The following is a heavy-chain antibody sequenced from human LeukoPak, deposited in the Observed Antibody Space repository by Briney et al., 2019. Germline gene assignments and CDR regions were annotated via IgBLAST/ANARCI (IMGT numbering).Heavy chain of an antibody. D-gene: IGHD3-9*01. CDR1: GGSISSYY. CDR2: IYTSGST. J-gene: IGHJ4*02. CDR3: AREPDLTGYFDY. Sequence: SETLSLTCTVSGGSISSYYWSWIRQPAGKGLEWIGRIYTSGSTYYNPSLESRVTMSVDTSKNQFSLKLTSVTAADTGVYFCAREPDLTGYFDYWGQGTLVTVSS. V-gene: IGHV4-4*07.